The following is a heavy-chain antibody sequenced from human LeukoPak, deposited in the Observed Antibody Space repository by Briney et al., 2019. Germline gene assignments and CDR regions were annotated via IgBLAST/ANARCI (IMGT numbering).Heavy chain of an antibody. Sequence: SETLSLTCTVSGASMTSYYWTWIRQPPGKGLEWVGYMYFGERTNYNPSLKSRATISIDTSKKQFSLNLKSVAAADTAVYYCARIPGDRPDDWGQGTLVTVS. CDR1: GASMTSYY. D-gene: IGHD7-27*01. CDR3: ARIPGDRPDD. J-gene: IGHJ4*02. V-gene: IGHV4-59*01. CDR2: MYFGERT.